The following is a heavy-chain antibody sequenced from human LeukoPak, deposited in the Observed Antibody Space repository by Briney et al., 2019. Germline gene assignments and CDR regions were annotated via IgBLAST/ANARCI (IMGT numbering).Heavy chain of an antibody. Sequence: PSETLSFTCAVYGGSFSGYYWSWIRQPPGKGLEWIGEINHSGSTNYNPSLKSRVTISVDTSKNQFSLKLSSVTAADTAVYYCARARIVGATARDAFDIWGQGTMVTVSS. D-gene: IGHD1-26*01. CDR2: INHSGST. CDR3: ARARIVGATARDAFDI. V-gene: IGHV4-34*01. J-gene: IGHJ3*02. CDR1: GGSFSGYY.